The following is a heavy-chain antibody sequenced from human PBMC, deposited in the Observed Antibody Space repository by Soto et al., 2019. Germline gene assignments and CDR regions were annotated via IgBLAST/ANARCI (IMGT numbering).Heavy chain of an antibody. Sequence: GSLRLSCSASGFTFIVYYMSWMRQAPGKGLEWVSYISSSGSRIHYADSVKGRFTISRDNAKNSLYLQMNSLRAEDTAIYYCARDPTFIGVADYWGQGTVVTVS. CDR2: ISSSGSRI. CDR1: GFTFIVYY. D-gene: IGHD3-3*01. V-gene: IGHV3-11*01. J-gene: IGHJ4*02. CDR3: ARDPTFIGVADY.